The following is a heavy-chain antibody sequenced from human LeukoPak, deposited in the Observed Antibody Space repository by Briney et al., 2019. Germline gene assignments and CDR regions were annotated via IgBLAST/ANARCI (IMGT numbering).Heavy chain of an antibody. V-gene: IGHV3-21*04. D-gene: IGHD2-15*01. CDR2: ISSSSSYI. Sequence: GGSLRLSCAASGFTFSSYSMNWVRQAPGKGLEWVSSISSSSSYIYYADSVKGRFTISRDNAKNSLYLQMNSLRAEDTALYYCARYRYCSGGSCYSPFDYWGQGTLVTVSS. CDR1: GFTFSSYS. CDR3: ARYRYCSGGSCYSPFDY. J-gene: IGHJ4*02.